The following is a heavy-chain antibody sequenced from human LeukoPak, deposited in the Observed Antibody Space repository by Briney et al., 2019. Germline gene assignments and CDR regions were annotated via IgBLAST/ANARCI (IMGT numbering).Heavy chain of an antibody. V-gene: IGHV4-34*01. J-gene: IGHJ6*02. D-gene: IGHD3-10*01. CDR2: IKNSGNT. Sequence: SETLSLTCTVYSGSFSGYYWSWIRQPPGKGLEWIGEIKNSGNTNYNPSLKSRVTISIDTSKNQFSLKLSSVTAADTAVYYCARSPLVWFGELSSNYHYGMDVWGQGTTVTVSS. CDR3: ARSPLVWFGELSSNYHYGMDV. CDR1: SGSFSGYY.